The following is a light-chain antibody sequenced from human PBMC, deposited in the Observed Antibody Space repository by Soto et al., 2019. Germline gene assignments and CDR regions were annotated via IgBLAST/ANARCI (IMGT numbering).Light chain of an antibody. CDR2: AAS. CDR1: QSISSY. J-gene: IGKJ3*01. Sequence: DRQMTESPSSLPASVGDRLSITSQASQSISSYLNWYKQKPGKAPKLLIYAASSLQSGVPSRFSGSGSGTDFTLTISSLQPEDFETYYCQQSYSTPFTFGPGTKVEIK. V-gene: IGKV1-39*01. CDR3: QQSYSTPFT.